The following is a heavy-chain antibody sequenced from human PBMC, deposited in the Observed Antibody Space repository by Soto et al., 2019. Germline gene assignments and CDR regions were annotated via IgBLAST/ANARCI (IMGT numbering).Heavy chain of an antibody. CDR1: GYTFTGYY. CDR2: INPNSGGT. D-gene: IGHD5-12*01. CDR3: ARDLPPEMATPPGY. V-gene: IGHV1-2*02. J-gene: IGHJ4*02. Sequence: ASVKVSCKASGYTFTGYYMHWVRQAPGQGLEWMGWINPNSGGTNNAQRIQGRVTMTRNTSISTAYMELSRLRSDDTAVYYCARDLPPEMATPPGYWGQGTLVTVSS.